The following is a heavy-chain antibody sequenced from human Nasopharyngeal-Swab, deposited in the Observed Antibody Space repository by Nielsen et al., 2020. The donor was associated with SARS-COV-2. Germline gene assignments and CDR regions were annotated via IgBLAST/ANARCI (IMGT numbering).Heavy chain of an antibody. Sequence: WVRQAPGQGLEWMGWINTNTGNPTYAQGFTGRFVFSLDTSVSTAYLQISSLKAEDTAVYYCARGGNRGGVKGGDNWGQGKIGTVSS. CDR2: INTNTGNP. D-gene: IGHD7-27*01. CDR3: ARGGNRGGVKGGDN. J-gene: IGHJ4*02. V-gene: IGHV7-4-1*02.